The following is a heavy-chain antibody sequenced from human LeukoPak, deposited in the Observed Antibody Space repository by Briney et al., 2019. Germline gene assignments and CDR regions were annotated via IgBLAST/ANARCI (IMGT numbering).Heavy chain of an antibody. Sequence: GGSLRLSCAASGFIFRNYGMHWVRQAPGKGLEWVAVTAYDGSNEYYADSVKGRFTISRDNSKNTLNLQMNSLRAEDTAVYYCARDMRGDYGDYSSSDYYYGMDVWGQGTTVTVSS. CDR1: GFIFRNYG. D-gene: IGHD4-17*01. J-gene: IGHJ6*02. CDR2: TAYDGSNE. CDR3: ARDMRGDYGDYSSSDYYYGMDV. V-gene: IGHV3-30*19.